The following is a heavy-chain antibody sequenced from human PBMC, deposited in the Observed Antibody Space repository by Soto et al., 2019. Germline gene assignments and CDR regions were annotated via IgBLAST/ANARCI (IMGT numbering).Heavy chain of an antibody. V-gene: IGHV4-31*03. CDR2: IDYSGGT. J-gene: IGHJ4*02. D-gene: IGHD4-4*01. CDR1: GGSISSGDYY. Sequence: SETLSLTCTVSGGSISSGDYYWSWIRQHPGKGLEWIGYIDYSGGTYYNPSLKSRVTISVDTSKNQFSLKLSSVTAADTAVYYCARDARNYSFDYWGQGTLVTVSS. CDR3: ARDARNYSFDY.